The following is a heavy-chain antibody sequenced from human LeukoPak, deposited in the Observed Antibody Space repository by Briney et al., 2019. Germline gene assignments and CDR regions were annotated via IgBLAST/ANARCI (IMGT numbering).Heavy chain of an antibody. J-gene: IGHJ4*02. Sequence: SETLSLTCTVSGDSISSTTYYWDWIRQSPGKGLEWIGSIYNSRSTNYNPSLKSRVTISVDTSKNQFSLKLSSVTAADTAVYYCARRGPFDRGWYDYWGQGALFTVSS. CDR2: IYNSRST. V-gene: IGHV4-39*01. CDR3: ARRGPFDRGWYDY. CDR1: GDSISSTTYY. D-gene: IGHD6-19*01.